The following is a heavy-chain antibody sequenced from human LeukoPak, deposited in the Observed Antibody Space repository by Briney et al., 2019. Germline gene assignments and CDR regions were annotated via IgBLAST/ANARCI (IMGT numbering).Heavy chain of an antibody. Sequence: GGSLRLSYAASGFTFSSYAMNWVRQAPGKGLEWVSAISHSGASTYYADSVKGRFTISRDNSKNTLYLQMNSLRAEDTAVYYCAKSVAPYCSGGSCFDAFDIWGQGTMVTVTS. CDR2: ISHSGAST. J-gene: IGHJ3*02. CDR3: AKSVAPYCSGGSCFDAFDI. D-gene: IGHD2-15*01. CDR1: GFTFSSYA. V-gene: IGHV3-23*01.